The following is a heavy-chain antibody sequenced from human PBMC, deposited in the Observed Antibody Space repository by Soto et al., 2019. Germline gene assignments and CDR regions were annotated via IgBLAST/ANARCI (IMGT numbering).Heavy chain of an antibody. CDR1: GDTFSFYS. D-gene: IGHD3-10*01. J-gene: IGHJ4*02. V-gene: IGHV1-69*04. Sequence: QVQLVQSGAEVKRPGSSVKVSCKASGDTFSFYSINWVRQAPGLGLEWMGRVNPILSMSNYAQRFQGRVKMTADKSTSTAYMELMGLRSEDTAMYYCATSYGSGYRAFDYWGQGALVTVSS. CDR2: VNPILSMS. CDR3: ATSYGSGYRAFDY.